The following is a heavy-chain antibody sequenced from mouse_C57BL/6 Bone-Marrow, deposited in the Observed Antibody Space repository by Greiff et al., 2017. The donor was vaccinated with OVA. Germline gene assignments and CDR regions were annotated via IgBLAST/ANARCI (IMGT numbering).Heavy chain of an antibody. CDR2: ISDGGSYT. CDR3: AEGYFDV. Sequence: EVQLVESGGGLVKPGGSLKLSCAASGFTFSSYAMSWVRQTPEKRLEWVATISDGGSYTYYPDNVKGRFTISRDNAKNNLYLQMSHLKSEDTAMYSCAEGYFDVWGTGTTVTVSS. J-gene: IGHJ1*03. CDR1: GFTFSSYA. V-gene: IGHV5-4*01.